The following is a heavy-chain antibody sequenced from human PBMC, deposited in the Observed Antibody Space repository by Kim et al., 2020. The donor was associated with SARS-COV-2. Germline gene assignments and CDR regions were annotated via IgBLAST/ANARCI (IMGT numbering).Heavy chain of an antibody. CDR3: AKGATTYSTGWYYFDY. Sequence: GGSLRLSCAVSGSTFNSYGMNWVRQAPGKGLEWVSFVSFRGDPTLYAASVKGRFTISRDNSRNTVLLQMNSLRTEDTAIYYRAKGATTYSTGWYYFDYWGQGTRVTVSS. CDR1: GSTFNSYG. D-gene: IGHD6-19*01. CDR2: VSFRGDPT. V-gene: IGHV3-23*01. J-gene: IGHJ4*02.